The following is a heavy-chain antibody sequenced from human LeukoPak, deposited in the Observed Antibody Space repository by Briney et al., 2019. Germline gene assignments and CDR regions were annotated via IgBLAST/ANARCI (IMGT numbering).Heavy chain of an antibody. CDR2: INSDSGGT. J-gene: IGHJ3*02. D-gene: IGHD1-1*01. CDR1: GYTFTGHY. V-gene: IGHV1-2*02. CDR3: ARGRVHSWSDAFDI. Sequence: ASLKVSFKASGYTFTGHYMHWVRQAPGQGLGRMGWINSDSGGTKYAQKFQGSVIMTRVTSISTAYMELSRLKSDDTAVYYCARGRVHSWSDAFDIWGQGTTVTVSS.